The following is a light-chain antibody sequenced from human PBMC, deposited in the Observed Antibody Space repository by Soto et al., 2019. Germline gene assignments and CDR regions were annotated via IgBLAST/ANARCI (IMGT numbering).Light chain of an antibody. V-gene: IGLV8-61*01. CDR1: SGSVSTNYY. J-gene: IGLJ3*02. Sequence: QAVVTQEPSFSVSPGGTVTLTCGLNSGSVSTNYYPAWYQQTPGQAPRALIYHTNTRSSGVPDRFSGSILGNKAALTISGAPADDESDYYCLLYINGGTWVFGGGTKLTVL. CDR2: HTN. CDR3: LLYINGGTWV.